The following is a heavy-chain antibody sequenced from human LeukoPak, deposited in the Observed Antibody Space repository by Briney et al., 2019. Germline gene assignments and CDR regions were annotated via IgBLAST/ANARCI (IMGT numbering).Heavy chain of an antibody. V-gene: IGHV1-2*06. D-gene: IGHD4-11*01. CDR3: ASFVGVATVSDFDY. CDR1: GYTFTSNY. Sequence: ASVKVSCKASGYTFTSNYIHWVRQAPGQGLEWMGRINPNSGGTNYAQKFQGRVTMTRDTSISTAYMELSRLRSDDTAVYYCASFVGVATVSDFDYWGQGTLVTVSS. J-gene: IGHJ4*02. CDR2: INPNSGGT.